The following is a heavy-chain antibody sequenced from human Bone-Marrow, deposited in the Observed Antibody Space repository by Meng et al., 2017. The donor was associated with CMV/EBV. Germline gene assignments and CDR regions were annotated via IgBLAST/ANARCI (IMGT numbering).Heavy chain of an antibody. CDR2: IYSGGNT. Sequence: GESLKISCAASGFTVSSNYMSWVRQAPGKGLEWVSVIYSGGNTYYAVSAMGRFTISRDNAKNSLQLQMNSLRAEDTAVYYCARDRGRGSSSLGSYYHYGMDVWGQGTTVTVSS. D-gene: IGHD6-6*01. CDR1: GFTVSSNY. J-gene: IGHJ6*02. V-gene: IGHV3-66*01. CDR3: ARDRGRGSSSLGSYYHYGMDV.